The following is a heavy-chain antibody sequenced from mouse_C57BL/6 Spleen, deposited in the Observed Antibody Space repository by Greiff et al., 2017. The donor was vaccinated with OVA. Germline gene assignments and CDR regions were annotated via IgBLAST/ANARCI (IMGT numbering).Heavy chain of an antibody. Sequence: QVQLQQSGAELVRPGASVTLSCKASGYTFTDDEMHWVKQTPVHGLEWIGANDPETGGTAYNQKFKGKAILTADKSSSTAYMELRSLTSEDSAVYYCTRGGGNYDYFDYWGQGTTLTVSS. D-gene: IGHD2-1*01. V-gene: IGHV1-15*01. CDR2: NDPETGGT. J-gene: IGHJ2*01. CDR1: GYTFTDDE. CDR3: TRGGGNYDYFDY.